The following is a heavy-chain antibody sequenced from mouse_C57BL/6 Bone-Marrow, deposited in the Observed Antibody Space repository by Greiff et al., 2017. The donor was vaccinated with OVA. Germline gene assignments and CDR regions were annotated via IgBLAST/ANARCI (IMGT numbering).Heavy chain of an antibody. J-gene: IGHJ1*03. D-gene: IGHD2-2*01. CDR2: ISSGGDYI. CDR3: TRSFYYGYDDWYFDV. Sequence: EVKLVESGEGLVKPGGSLKLSCAASGFTFSSYALSWVRQTPEKRLEWVAYISSGGDYIYYADTVKGRFTISRDNARNTLYLQMSSLKSEDTDMYYCTRSFYYGYDDWYFDVWGTGTTVTVSS. V-gene: IGHV5-9-1*02. CDR1: GFTFSSYA.